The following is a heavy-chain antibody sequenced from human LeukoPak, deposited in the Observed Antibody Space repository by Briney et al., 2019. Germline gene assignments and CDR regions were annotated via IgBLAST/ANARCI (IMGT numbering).Heavy chain of an antibody. D-gene: IGHD6-13*01. J-gene: IGHJ4*03. CDR3: ARGIADPYSFDY. CDR1: GGSINFYY. V-gene: IGHV4-4*07. Sequence: CETLGLTRTVSGGSINFYYWSWIRQPAGKGLEWIGRIYSTGSTNYSPSLKSRVTMSVDKSKNQFSLNLSSVTAADTAVYYCARGIADPYSFDYWGRDTGDPVSS. CDR2: IYSTGST.